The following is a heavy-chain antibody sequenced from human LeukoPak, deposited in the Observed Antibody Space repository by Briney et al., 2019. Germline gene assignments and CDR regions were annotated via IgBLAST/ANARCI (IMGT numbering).Heavy chain of an antibody. V-gene: IGHV3-23*01. CDR3: ARDRGRYYDSRGFYWGYYFDS. CDR2: ISGRGDDT. Sequence: PGGSLRLSCAASGFTLNNYGMSWVRQAPGKGLEWVSAISGRGDDTYYADSVKGRFTISRDNSKDTLYLQMSSVRVDDTAVYYCARDRGRYYDSRGFYWGYYFDSWGQGILVTVST. J-gene: IGHJ4*02. CDR1: GFTLNNYG. D-gene: IGHD3-22*01.